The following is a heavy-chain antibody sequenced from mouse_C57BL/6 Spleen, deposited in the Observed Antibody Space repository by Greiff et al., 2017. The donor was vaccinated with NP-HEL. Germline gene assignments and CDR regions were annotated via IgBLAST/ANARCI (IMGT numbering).Heavy chain of an antibody. CDR1: GSTFTSYW. CDR2: IHPNSGST. J-gene: IGHJ4*01. Sequence: VQLQQPGAELVKPGASVKLSCKASGSTFTSYWMHWVKQRPGQGLEWIGMIHPNSGSTNYNEKFKSKATLTVDKSSSTAYMELSSLTSEDSAFYYCARPLNYYGTVYYAMDYWGKGTSVTVSS. D-gene: IGHD1-1*01. V-gene: IGHV1-64*01. CDR3: ARPLNYYGTVYYAMDY.